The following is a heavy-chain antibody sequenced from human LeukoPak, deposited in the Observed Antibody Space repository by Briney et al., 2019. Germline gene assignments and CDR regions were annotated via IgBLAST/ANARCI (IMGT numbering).Heavy chain of an antibody. CDR3: ARDEVLAGTNFDY. CDR1: GGTFSSFA. V-gene: IGHV1-69*04. CDR2: IIPIHGIA. J-gene: IGHJ4*02. D-gene: IGHD6-19*01. Sequence: ASVRVSCKASGGTFSSFAISWVRQAPGQELEWMGRIIPIHGIANYAQKFQGRVTITADKSTSTAYMELSSLRSEDTAVYYCARDEVLAGTNFDYWGQGTLVSVSS.